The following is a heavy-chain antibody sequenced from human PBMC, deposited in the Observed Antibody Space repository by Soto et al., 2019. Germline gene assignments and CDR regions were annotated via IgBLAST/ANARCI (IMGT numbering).Heavy chain of an antibody. CDR1: GFSLSTSGVG. J-gene: IGHJ5*02. CDR2: IYWDDDK. D-gene: IGHD6-13*01. V-gene: IGHV2-5*02. Sequence: QITLKESGPTLVKPTQTLTLTCTFSGFSLSTSGVGVGWIRQPPGKALEWLALIYWDDDKRYSPSLKSRLTITKYTSKNQVVLTRTNMDPVDTATYYCAHSRIAAAGINWFDPWGQGTLVTVSS. CDR3: AHSRIAAAGINWFDP.